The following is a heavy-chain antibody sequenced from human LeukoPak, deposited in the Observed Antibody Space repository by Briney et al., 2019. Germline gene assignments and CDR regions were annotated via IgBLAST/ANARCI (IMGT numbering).Heavy chain of an antibody. D-gene: IGHD6-13*01. CDR3: HHIATPGNFDY. J-gene: IGHJ4*02. Sequence: GGSLRLSCAASGFTFSSYAMSWVRQAPGKGLEWVSGISGSDGATYYADSVKGRFTISRDNSKNTLYLQMHSLRAEDTAVYYYHHIATPGNFDYWGQGTLVTVSS. CDR2: ISGSDGAT. CDR1: GFTFSSYA. V-gene: IGHV3-23*01.